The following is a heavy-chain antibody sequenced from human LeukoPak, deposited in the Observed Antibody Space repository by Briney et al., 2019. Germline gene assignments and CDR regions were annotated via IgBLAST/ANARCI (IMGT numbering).Heavy chain of an antibody. D-gene: IGHD3-10*01. V-gene: IGHV4-31*03. Sequence: SETLSLTCTVSGGSISSGGYYWSWIRQHPGKGLEWIGYIYYCGSTYYNPSLKSRVTISVDTSKNQFSLKLSSVTAADTAVYYCARGPPGELFPRFDYWGQGTLVTVSS. J-gene: IGHJ4*02. CDR3: ARGPPGELFPRFDY. CDR1: GGSISSGGYY. CDR2: IYYCGST.